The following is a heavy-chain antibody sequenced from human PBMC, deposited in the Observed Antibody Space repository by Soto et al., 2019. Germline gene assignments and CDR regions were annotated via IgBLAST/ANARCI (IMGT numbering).Heavy chain of an antibody. CDR2: IYYSGST. CDR1: GGSISISSYY. V-gene: IGHV4-39*01. D-gene: IGHD6-19*01. Sequence: SETLSLTFTVSGGSISISSYYCGLIRQPPGKGLEWIGSIYYSGSTQYHPSLKTRLTISVDTSKTQSSLKLSSLTAADTAVYYCARHAVNSSGFTDYWGQGTLVTVSS. J-gene: IGHJ4*02. CDR3: ARHAVNSSGFTDY.